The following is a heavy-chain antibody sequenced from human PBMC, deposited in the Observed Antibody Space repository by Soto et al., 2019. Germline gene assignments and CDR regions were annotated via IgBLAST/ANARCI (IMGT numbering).Heavy chain of an antibody. Sequence: SETLSLTCTVSGGSISSVNYYWSWIRQPPGKGLEWIGYIYYSGSTNYNPSLKSRVTISVDTSKNQFSLKLSSVTAADTAVYYCARRIRFYENWFDPWGQGTLVTVS. CDR2: IYYSGST. D-gene: IGHD3-3*01. J-gene: IGHJ5*02. CDR1: GGSISSVNYY. CDR3: ARRIRFYENWFDP. V-gene: IGHV4-61*01.